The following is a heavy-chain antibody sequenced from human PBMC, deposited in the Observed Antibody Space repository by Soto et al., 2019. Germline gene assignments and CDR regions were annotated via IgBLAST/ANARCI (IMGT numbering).Heavy chain of an antibody. J-gene: IGHJ5*02. CDR3: ARGAGSSYASTWFDI. CDR1: GASISGGTYY. V-gene: IGHV4-61*03. CDR2: IYYTGST. Sequence: KPSETLSLTCTVSGASISGGTYYWTWIRQAPGKGLEWVGHIYYTGSTNYNPALNDRVTISVDTSKNHFSLQLTSVAAADTAVYYCARGAGSSYASTWFDIWGQGTLVTVSS. D-gene: IGHD5-18*01.